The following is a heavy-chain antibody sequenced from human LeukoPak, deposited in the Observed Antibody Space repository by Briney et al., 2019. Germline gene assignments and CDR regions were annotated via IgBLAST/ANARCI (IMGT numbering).Heavy chain of an antibody. CDR3: ALRYFDRDY. J-gene: IGHJ4*02. CDR2: IWYDGSNK. V-gene: IGHV3-33*01. D-gene: IGHD3-9*01. Sequence: PGRSLRLSCAASGFTFSSYGMHWVRQAPGKGLEWVAVIWYDGSNKFYADSVKGRFTISRDNSKNTLYLQMNSLRAEDTAVYYCALRYFDRDYWGQGTLVTVSS. CDR1: GFTFSSYG.